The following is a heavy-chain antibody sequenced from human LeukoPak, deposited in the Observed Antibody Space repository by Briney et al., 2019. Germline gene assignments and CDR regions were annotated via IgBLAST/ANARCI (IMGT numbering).Heavy chain of an antibody. D-gene: IGHD3-9*01. CDR2: IRSDGTI. J-gene: IGHJ3*02. Sequence: GGSLRLSCAASGFTFSSYSMNWVRKAPGKGLEWVSHIRSDGTITYADSVKGRFTISRDDAKTSVYLQMNSLRDEDTAIHYCARDNIWAFDIWGQGTMVTVSS. CDR3: ARDNIWAFDI. CDR1: GFTFSSYS. V-gene: IGHV3-48*02.